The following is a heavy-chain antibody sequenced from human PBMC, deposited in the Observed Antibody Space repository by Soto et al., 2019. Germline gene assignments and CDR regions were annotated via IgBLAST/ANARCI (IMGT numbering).Heavy chain of an antibody. Sequence: PGGSLRLSCAASGFTFSNAWMNWVRQAPGKELEKVGRIKSKTDGGTTDYAAPVKGRFTISRDDSKNTLYLQMNSLKTEDTAVYYCTTDAYCSSTSCYAPYYYYGMDVWGQGTTVTVSS. D-gene: IGHD2-2*01. CDR2: IKSKTDGGTT. V-gene: IGHV3-15*07. CDR1: GFTFSNAW. CDR3: TTDAYCSSTSCYAPYYYYGMDV. J-gene: IGHJ6*02.